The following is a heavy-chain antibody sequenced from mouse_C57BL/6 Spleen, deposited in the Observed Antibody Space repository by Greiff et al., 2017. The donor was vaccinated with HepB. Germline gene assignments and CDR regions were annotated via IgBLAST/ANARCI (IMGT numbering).Heavy chain of an antibody. V-gene: IGHV5-4*01. Sequence: EVKLVESGGGLVKPGGSLKLSCAASGFTFSSYAMSWVRQTPEKRLEWVATISDGGSYTYYPDNVKGRFTISRDNAKNNLYLQMSHLKSEDTAMYYCARDQPVLLPYYYAMDYWGQGTSVTVSS. CDR1: GFTFSSYA. D-gene: IGHD2-3*01. CDR2: ISDGGSYT. CDR3: ARDQPVLLPYYYAMDY. J-gene: IGHJ4*01.